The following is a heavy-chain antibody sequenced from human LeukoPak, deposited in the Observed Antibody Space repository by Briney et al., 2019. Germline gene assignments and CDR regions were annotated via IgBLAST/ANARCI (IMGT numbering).Heavy chain of an antibody. CDR3: ARGAVVGV. Sequence: SETLSLTCTVSGGSIYNYYWSWIRQPAGKGLEWIGRIYSGVSTDYNPSLKSRVTMSVDTSKNQFSLQLNSLTAADTAIYYCARGAVVGVWGQGTLVTVSS. V-gene: IGHV4-4*07. D-gene: IGHD1-26*01. CDR1: GGSIYNYY. J-gene: IGHJ3*01. CDR2: IYSGVST.